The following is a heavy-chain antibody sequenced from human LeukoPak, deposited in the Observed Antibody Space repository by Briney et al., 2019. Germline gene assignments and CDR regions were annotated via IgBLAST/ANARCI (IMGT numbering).Heavy chain of an antibody. V-gene: IGHV3-20*04. Sequence: PGGSLRLSCAASGFTFDDYGMSWVRQAPGKGLEWVSAINWNGGNTGYADSVKGRFTISRDNAKNSLYLQMNSLRVEDMALYYCARDRAILCALDIWGQGTMVTVSS. J-gene: IGHJ3*02. CDR2: INWNGGNT. CDR1: GFTFDDYG. CDR3: ARDRAILCALDI. D-gene: IGHD2-15*01.